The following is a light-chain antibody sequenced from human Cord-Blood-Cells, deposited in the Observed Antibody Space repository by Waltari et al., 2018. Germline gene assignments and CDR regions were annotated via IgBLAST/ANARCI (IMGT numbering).Light chain of an antibody. J-gene: IGKJ1*01. Sequence: DIQMTQSPSTLSASVGDRVTITCRARQSISSWLAWYQQKPGKAPKLLIYDASSLESWVPSRFSGSGSGTDFTLTISSLQPDDFATYYCQQYNSYSPWTFGQGTKVEIK. CDR1: QSISSW. V-gene: IGKV1-5*01. CDR3: QQYNSYSPWT. CDR2: DAS.